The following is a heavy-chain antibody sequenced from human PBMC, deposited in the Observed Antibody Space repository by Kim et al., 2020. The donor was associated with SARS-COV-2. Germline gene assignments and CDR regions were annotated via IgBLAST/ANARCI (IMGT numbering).Heavy chain of an antibody. V-gene: IGHV4-31*03. CDR3: ARGRDDYRLGV. CDR1: GGSINSGGYC. Sequence: SETLSLTCTVSGGSINSGGYCWSWIRQHPGKGLEWIGYIYYSGSTFYNPSLKSRVTISVDTSKNQFSLKLSSVTAADTAVYYCARGRDDYRLGVWGPGTTVTVSS. CDR2: IYYSGST. J-gene: IGHJ6*02. D-gene: IGHD4-17*01.